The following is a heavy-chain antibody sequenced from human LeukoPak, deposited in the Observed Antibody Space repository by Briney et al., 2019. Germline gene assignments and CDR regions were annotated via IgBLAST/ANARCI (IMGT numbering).Heavy chain of an antibody. CDR3: VRDANQDYGMDV. V-gene: IGHV3-53*01. CDR1: GFTVSSNY. CDR2: IYGGGST. J-gene: IGHJ6*02. Sequence: PGGSLRPSCAASGFTVSSNYISWVRQAPGKGLEWVSVIYGGGSTYYADSVKGRFTISRDNSKNTLYLQMNSLRAEDTAVYYCVRDANQDYGMDVWGQGTTVTVSS.